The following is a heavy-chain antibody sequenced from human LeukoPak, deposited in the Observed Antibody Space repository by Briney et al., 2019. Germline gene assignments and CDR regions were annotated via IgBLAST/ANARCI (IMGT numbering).Heavy chain of an antibody. V-gene: IGHV1-2*02. CDR2: INPNSGGT. D-gene: IGHD3-16*01. CDR3: ARGRAYDAFGI. CDR1: GGTFSSYA. J-gene: IGHJ3*02. Sequence: GSSVKVSCKASGGTFSSYAISWVRQAPGQGLEWMGWINPNSGGTNYAQKFQGRVTMTRDTSISTAYMELSRLRSDDTAVYYCARGRAYDAFGIWGQGTMVTVSS.